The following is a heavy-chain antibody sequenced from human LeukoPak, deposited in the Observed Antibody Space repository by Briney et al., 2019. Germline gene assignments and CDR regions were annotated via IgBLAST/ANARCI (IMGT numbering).Heavy chain of an antibody. V-gene: IGHV1-69*05. D-gene: IGHD4-11*01. Sequence: SVKVSCKASGGTFSSYAISWVRQAPGQGLEWMGGIIPIFGTANYAQKFQGRVTITTDESTSTAYMEMSSLRSEDTAVYYCARGMPNTNYGYFDYWGQGTLVTVSS. CDR2: IIPIFGTA. CDR3: ARGMPNTNYGYFDY. CDR1: GGTFSSYA. J-gene: IGHJ4*02.